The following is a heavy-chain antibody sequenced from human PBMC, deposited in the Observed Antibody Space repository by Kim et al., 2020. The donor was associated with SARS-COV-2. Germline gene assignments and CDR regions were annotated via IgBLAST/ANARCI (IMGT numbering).Heavy chain of an antibody. Sequence: GGSLRLSCVASGFSSRNYWLSWVRKAPGKGLEWVAMIKKDGSEKYYVDSMKGRLIISRDNAKNSMDLQMNSLRAEDTAVYYCASLDTETFWGSSDWGQGTLVTVSS. V-gene: IGHV3-7*03. CDR3: ASLDTETFWGSSD. CDR2: IKKDGSEK. CDR1: GFSSRNYW. D-gene: IGHD3-16*01. J-gene: IGHJ4*02.